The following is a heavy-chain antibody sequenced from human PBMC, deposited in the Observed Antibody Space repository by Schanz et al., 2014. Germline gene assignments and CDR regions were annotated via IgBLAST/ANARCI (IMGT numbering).Heavy chain of an antibody. D-gene: IGHD1-1*01. CDR2: ISDSGTYT. V-gene: IGHV3-48*01. J-gene: IGHJ4*02. CDR3: VRDRRNADLDY. Sequence: DVHLLESGGGLVQPGGSLRLSCAASEFTFSTDAMSWVRQAPGKGLEWLSYISDSGTYTNYADSVKGRFTISRDNAKNSLFLQMNSLRAEDTAVYYCVRDRRNADLDYWGQGTLVTVSS. CDR1: EFTFSTDA.